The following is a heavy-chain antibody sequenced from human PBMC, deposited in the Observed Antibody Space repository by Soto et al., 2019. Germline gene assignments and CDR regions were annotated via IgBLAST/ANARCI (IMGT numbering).Heavy chain of an antibody. Sequence: EVQLVESGGGLVKPGEYLRLSCAASGFTFTNAWMNWVRQAPGKGLEWVGRIRSKTDGGTPYYAAPVKGRFTISRDDSKNTLYVQMNSLKTEDTAIYYCTTEKGYWGQGTLVTVSS. CDR3: TTEKGY. CDR1: GFTFTNAW. CDR2: IRSKTDGGTP. V-gene: IGHV3-15*07. J-gene: IGHJ4*02.